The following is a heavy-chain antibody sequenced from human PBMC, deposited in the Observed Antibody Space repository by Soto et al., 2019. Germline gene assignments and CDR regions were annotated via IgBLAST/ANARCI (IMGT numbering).Heavy chain of an antibody. CDR3: ARDSNLDRDYYYGMDV. D-gene: IGHD4-4*01. CDR2: IIPIFGTA. CDR1: GGTFSSYA. V-gene: IGHV1-69*06. J-gene: IGHJ6*02. Sequence: QVQLVQSGAEVKKPGSSVKVSCKASGGTFSSYAISWVRQAPGQGLEWMGGIIPIFGTANYAQKFQGRVTITADKSTSSAYMELSSLRSEDTAVYYCARDSNLDRDYYYGMDVWGQGTTVTVSS.